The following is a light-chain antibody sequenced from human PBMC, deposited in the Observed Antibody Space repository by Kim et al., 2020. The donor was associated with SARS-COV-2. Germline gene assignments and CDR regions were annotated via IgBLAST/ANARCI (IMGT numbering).Light chain of an antibody. V-gene: IGKV3-20*01. CDR3: QQYDSSPPYT. CDR1: QTVNSDY. Sequence: PGERATLSCRASQTVNSDYLAWYQQKPGQAPRLLISGASSRATGIPDRFSGSGSGTDFTLTISRLEPEDCAVYYCQQYDSSPPYTFGQGTKLEI. CDR2: GAS. J-gene: IGKJ2*01.